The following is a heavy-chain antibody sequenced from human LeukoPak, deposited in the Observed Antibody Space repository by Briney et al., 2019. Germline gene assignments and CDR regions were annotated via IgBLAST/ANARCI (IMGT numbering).Heavy chain of an antibody. Sequence: GRSLRLSCAASGFTFSNYAMSWVRQAPGKGLEWVSAISGSGGSTYYADSVKGRFTISRDNSKNTLYLQMNSLRAEDTAVYYCAKDPRIAVASDFDYWGQGTLATVSS. CDR3: AKDPRIAVASDFDY. J-gene: IGHJ4*02. CDR2: ISGSGGST. CDR1: GFTFSNYA. V-gene: IGHV3-23*01. D-gene: IGHD6-19*01.